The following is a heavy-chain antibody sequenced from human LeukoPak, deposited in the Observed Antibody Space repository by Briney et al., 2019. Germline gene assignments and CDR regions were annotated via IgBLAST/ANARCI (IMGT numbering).Heavy chain of an antibody. CDR2: IRSKVYGGTT. D-gene: IGHD5-18*01. Sequence: PGGSLRLSCTASGFTFGDYAMSWVRQAPGKGLEWVGFIRSKVYGGTTEYAAFVEGRFTISRDDSKSIAYLQMNSLKTEDTAVYYCTRAPPVELWLRSYYYYMDVWGKGTTVTVSS. J-gene: IGHJ6*03. V-gene: IGHV3-49*04. CDR3: TRAPPVELWLRSYYYYMDV. CDR1: GFTFGDYA.